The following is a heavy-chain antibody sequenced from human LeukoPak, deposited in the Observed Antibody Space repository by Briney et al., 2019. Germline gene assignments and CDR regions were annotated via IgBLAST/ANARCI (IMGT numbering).Heavy chain of an antibody. CDR1: GFTFSNAW. Sequence: GGSLRLSCAASGFTFSNAWMSWVRQAPGKGLEWVGRIKSKTDGGTTDYAAPVKGRFTISRDGSKNTLYLQMNSLKTGDTAVYYCTTELRGIAAAGYYYYGMDVWGKGTTVTVSS. J-gene: IGHJ6*04. CDR3: TTELRGIAAAGYYYYGMDV. V-gene: IGHV3-15*01. CDR2: IKSKTDGGTT. D-gene: IGHD6-13*01.